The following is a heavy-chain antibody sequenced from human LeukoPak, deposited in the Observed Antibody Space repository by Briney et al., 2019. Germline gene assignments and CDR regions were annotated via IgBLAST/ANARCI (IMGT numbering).Heavy chain of an antibody. CDR2: ISGSGGST. Sequence: GGSLRLSCAASGFTFSSYAMSWVRQAPGRGLEWVSAISGSGGSTYYADSVKGRFTISRDNSKNTLYLQMNSLRAEDTAVYYCAKDRSRVVVVPAATILNWGQGTLVTVSS. V-gene: IGHV3-23*01. D-gene: IGHD2-2*01. CDR3: AKDRSRVVVVPAATILN. CDR1: GFTFSSYA. J-gene: IGHJ4*02.